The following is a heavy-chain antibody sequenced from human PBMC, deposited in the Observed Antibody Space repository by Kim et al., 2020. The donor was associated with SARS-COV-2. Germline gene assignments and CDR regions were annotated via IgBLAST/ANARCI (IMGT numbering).Heavy chain of an antibody. J-gene: IGHJ4*02. Sequence: ADSVKGRFTISRDNSKNTLYLQMNSLRAEDTAVYYCARAPHNSSGWFFRWWGQGTLVTVSS. D-gene: IGHD6-19*01. CDR3: ARAPHNSSGWFFRW. V-gene: IGHV3-30*01.